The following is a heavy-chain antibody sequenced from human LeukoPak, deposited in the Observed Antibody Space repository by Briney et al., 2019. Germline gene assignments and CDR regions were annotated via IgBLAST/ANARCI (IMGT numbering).Heavy chain of an antibody. V-gene: IGHV3-48*03. CDR2: ISSSGSTI. D-gene: IGHD3-9*01. J-gene: IGHJ4*02. Sequence: GGSLRLSCAASGFTFSSYEMNWVRQAPGKGLEWVSYISSSGSTIYYADSVKGRFTISRDNAKNSLYLQMNSLRAEDTAVYYCARDILTGYYDYWGQGTLVTVSS. CDR1: GFTFSSYE. CDR3: ARDILTGYYDY.